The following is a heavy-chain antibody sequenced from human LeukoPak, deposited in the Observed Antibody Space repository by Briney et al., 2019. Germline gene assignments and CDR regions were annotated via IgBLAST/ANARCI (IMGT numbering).Heavy chain of an antibody. CDR1: GFTFSSYA. CDR2: ISYDGSNK. CDR3: ARTEFQTPISGLRYYYYGMDV. Sequence: PGRSLRLSCAASGFTFSSYAMHWVRQAPGKGLEWVAVISYDGSNKYYADSVKGRFTISRDNSKNTLYLQMNSLRAEDTAVYYCARTEFQTPISGLRYYYYGMDVWAKGPRSPSPQ. D-gene: IGHD3-10*01. J-gene: IGHJ6*04. V-gene: IGHV3-30*04.